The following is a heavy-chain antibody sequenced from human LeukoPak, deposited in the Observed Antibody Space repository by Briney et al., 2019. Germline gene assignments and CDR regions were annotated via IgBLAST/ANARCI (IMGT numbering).Heavy chain of an antibody. J-gene: IGHJ4*02. CDR2: IRSKAYGGTT. D-gene: IGHD6-13*01. CDR1: GFTFSAYG. V-gene: IGHV3-49*04. Sequence: PGGSLRLSCAASGFTFSAYGMTWVRQAPGKGLEWVGFIRSKAYGGTTEYAASVKGRFTISRDDSKSIAYLQMNSLKTEDTAVYYCTREGSIAAAGKWDSDYFDYWGQGTLVTVSS. CDR3: TREGSIAAAGKWDSDYFDY.